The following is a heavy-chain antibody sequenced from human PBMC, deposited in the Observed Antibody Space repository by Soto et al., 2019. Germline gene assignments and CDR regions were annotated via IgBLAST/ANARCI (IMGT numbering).Heavy chain of an antibody. CDR3: AHRVSSGWPWDGGHFDY. CDR2: IYWDDDK. V-gene: IGHV2-5*02. CDR1: GFSLSTSGVG. Sequence: QITLKESGPTLVKPTQTLTLTCTFSGFSLSTSGVGVGWIRQPPGKALEWLALIYWDDDKLYSPSLKTRLTITKDTSKNQVVLTMTNMGPVDTATYYCAHRVSSGWPWDGGHFDYWGQGTLVTVSS. D-gene: IGHD6-19*01. J-gene: IGHJ4*02.